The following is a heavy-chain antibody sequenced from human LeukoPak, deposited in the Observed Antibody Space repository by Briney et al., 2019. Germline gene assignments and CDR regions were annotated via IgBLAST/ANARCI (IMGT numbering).Heavy chain of an antibody. D-gene: IGHD1-26*01. CDR2: LYYSGST. V-gene: IGHV4-39*01. J-gene: IGHJ4*02. CDR1: GGSISSRSYY. Sequence: SETLSLTCTVSGGSISSRSYYWGWIRQPPGKGLEWIGSLYYSGSTYYNPSLKSRVTISVDTSKNQFSLKLSSVTAADTAVYYCASDSGSYNYFDYWGQGTLVTVSS. CDR3: ASDSGSYNYFDY.